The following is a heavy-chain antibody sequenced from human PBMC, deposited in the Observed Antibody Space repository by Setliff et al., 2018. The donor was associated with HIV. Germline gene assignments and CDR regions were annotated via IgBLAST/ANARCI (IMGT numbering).Heavy chain of an antibody. D-gene: IGHD3-10*01. CDR1: GGSISISRYY. J-gene: IGHJ6*03. CDR3: ASLDGSESPYIYYYYMDV. V-gene: IGHV4-39*01. CDR2: INYRGNT. Sequence: PSETLSLTCTVSGGSISISRYYWGWIRQPPGKGLEWIGSINYRGNTYYNPSLKSRAAISVDTSKNQISLKLSSVTAADTAVYYCASLDGSESPYIYYYYMDVWGKGTEVTVSS.